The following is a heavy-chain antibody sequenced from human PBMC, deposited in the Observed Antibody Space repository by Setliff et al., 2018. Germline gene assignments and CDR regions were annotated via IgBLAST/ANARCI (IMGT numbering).Heavy chain of an antibody. V-gene: IGHV5-51*01. J-gene: IGHJ3*02. D-gene: IGHD1-26*01. CDR2: IYPGDSDT. CDR1: GFSFTTNW. Sequence: GESLKISCKTSGFSFTTNWIVWVRQMPGKGLEWVGIIYPGDSDTTYSPSFQGQVTISADKSINTAYLQWSSLKASDTAIYYCARVGPLTDDAFDIWGQGTMVTVSS. CDR3: ARVGPLTDDAFDI.